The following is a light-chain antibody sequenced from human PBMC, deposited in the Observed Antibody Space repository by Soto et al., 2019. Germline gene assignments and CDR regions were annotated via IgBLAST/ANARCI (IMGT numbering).Light chain of an antibody. CDR2: GAS. CDR1: QSVSSN. J-gene: IGKJ1*01. CDR3: EQYNNWWT. Sequence: EIVMTQSPATLSVSPGERATLSCRASQSVSSNLDWYQQKHGQAPRLLIYGASTRATGIPARFSGSGSGTEFTRTISSLLSEDFTVYYCEQYNNWWTFGQGTKVEIK. V-gene: IGKV3-15*01.